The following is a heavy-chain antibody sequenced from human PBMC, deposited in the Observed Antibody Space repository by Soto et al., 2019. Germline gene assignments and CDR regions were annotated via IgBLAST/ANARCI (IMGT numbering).Heavy chain of an antibody. D-gene: IGHD4-17*01. J-gene: IGHJ6*02. CDR1: GFTFSDND. Sequence: EVQLVESGGGLVQPGGSLRLSCTASGFTFSDNDMDWVRQAPGKPLEWVASTRNRPNSFTTDSAASENGRFTISSDDSNNSLYLQRNSLKTEDTAVYYCARRPPSRVTTRYYDAMDVWCQGTTVTVSS. CDR2: TRNRPNSFTT. CDR3: ARRPPSRVTTRYYDAMDV. V-gene: IGHV3-72*01.